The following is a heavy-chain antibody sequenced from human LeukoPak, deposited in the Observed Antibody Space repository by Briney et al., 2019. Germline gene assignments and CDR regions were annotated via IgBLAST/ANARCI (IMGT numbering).Heavy chain of an antibody. V-gene: IGHV3-11*04. J-gene: IGHJ5*02. D-gene: IGHD2-15*01. CDR2: ISSSGSTI. Sequence: GGSLRLSCAASGFTFSDYYMSWIRQAPGKGLEWVSYISSSGSTIYYADSVKGRFTISRDNAKNSLYLQMNSLRAEDTAVYYCARSVVVVAAVWFDPWGQGMLVTVSS. CDR1: GFTFSDYY. CDR3: ARSVVVVAAVWFDP.